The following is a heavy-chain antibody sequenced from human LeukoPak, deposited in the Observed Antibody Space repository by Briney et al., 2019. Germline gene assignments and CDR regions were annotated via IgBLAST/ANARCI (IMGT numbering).Heavy chain of an antibody. CDR1: GHTFTGYY. Sequence: ASVKVSCKASGHTFTGYYMHWVRQAPGQGLEWMGWINPNSGGTNYAQKFQGRVTMTRDTSISTAYMELSRLRSDDTAVYYCARDQYYYDSSGYSAYWGQGTLVTVSS. V-gene: IGHV1-2*02. D-gene: IGHD3-22*01. CDR3: ARDQYYYDSSGYSAY. CDR2: INPNSGGT. J-gene: IGHJ4*02.